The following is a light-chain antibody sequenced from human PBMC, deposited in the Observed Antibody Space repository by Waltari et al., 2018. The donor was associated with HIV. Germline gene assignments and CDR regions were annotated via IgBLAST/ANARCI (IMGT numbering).Light chain of an antibody. V-gene: IGLV2-8*01. CDR3: SSFAGTHKL. J-gene: IGLJ2*01. CDR1: NGDISDYNY. Sequence: QSALTQSPSASGSPRQSVNISCTGANGDISDYNYVSWYQQPSDRPPKLIIFEVTKRPSGVPDRFSGSKSGNTASLFVSGLQPEDEATYFCSSFAGTHKLFGGGTKLTVL. CDR2: EVT.